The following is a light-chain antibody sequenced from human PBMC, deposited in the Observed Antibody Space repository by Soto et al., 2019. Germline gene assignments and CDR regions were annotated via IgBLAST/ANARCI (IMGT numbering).Light chain of an antibody. CDR1: QSVSSN. J-gene: IGKJ4*01. CDR3: QQSGGP. Sequence: EIVMTQSPAPLSVSPGEIATLSCRASQSVSSNLAWYQQKPGQAPRLLIYGASTRATGIPARFSGSGSGTEVTLTISSLQSEDFAVDYCQQSGGPFGGGTKVEIK. CDR2: GAS. V-gene: IGKV3-15*01.